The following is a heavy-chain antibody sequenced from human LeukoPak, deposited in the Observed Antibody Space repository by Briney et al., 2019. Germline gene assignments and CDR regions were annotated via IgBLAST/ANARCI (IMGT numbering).Heavy chain of an antibody. CDR1: GFTFNNYA. V-gene: IGHV3-33*08. Sequence: GGSLRLSCAASGFTFNNYAMNWVRQAPGKGLEWVAVIWYDGSNKYYADSVKGRFTISRDNSKNTLYLQMNSLRAEDTAVYYCARLFWGSYRRRTDDAFDIWGQGTMVTVSS. J-gene: IGHJ3*02. CDR3: ARLFWGSYRRRTDDAFDI. D-gene: IGHD3-16*02. CDR2: IWYDGSNK.